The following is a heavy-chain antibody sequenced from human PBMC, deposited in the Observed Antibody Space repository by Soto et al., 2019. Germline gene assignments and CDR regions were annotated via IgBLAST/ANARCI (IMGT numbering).Heavy chain of an antibody. CDR1: GGSISSSPYY. CDR2: IYYNGNT. Sequence: QLQLQESGPGLVKPSETLSLTCTVSGGSISSSPYYWAWIRQPPGKGLQWIGNIYYNGNTFYNPSLRSRGTISIDTSKRQCSLGLSSVTASDTAVYYCARHGPLTNNWNQLNCWGQGTLVTVSS. J-gene: IGHJ4*02. CDR3: ARHGPLTNNWNQLNC. V-gene: IGHV4-39*01. D-gene: IGHD1-1*01.